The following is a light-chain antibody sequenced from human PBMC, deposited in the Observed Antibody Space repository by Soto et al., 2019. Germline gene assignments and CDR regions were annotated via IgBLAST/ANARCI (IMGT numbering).Light chain of an antibody. V-gene: IGKV3-15*01. CDR3: QHYSNWPPT. CDR1: QSVHSN. J-gene: IGKJ3*01. CDR2: YAS. Sequence: EVVLTQSPATLSVSPGERATLSCRASQSVHSNLAWYQQKPGQAPSLLISYASTRATGIPARFSGSASGTEFTLTINSLQFEDFGVYYCQHYSNWPPTFGPGTIVEIK.